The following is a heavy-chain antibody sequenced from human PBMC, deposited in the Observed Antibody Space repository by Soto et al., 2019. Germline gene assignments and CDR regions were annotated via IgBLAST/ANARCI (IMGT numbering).Heavy chain of an antibody. CDR1: GLSLSDAGLG. V-gene: IGHV2-26*02. Sequence: QVTLKESGPVLVKPTETLTLTCAVSGLSLSDAGLGVSWIRQPPGKALEWLAHIFSNDEKSFSTSLRSRLTISKDTSKSQVVLTMTNMDPVDTATYYCARGRHHIVTGRGASWFDPWGQGTLVTVSS. J-gene: IGHJ5*02. D-gene: IGHD3-9*01. CDR3: ARGRHHIVTGRGASWFDP. CDR2: IFSNDEK.